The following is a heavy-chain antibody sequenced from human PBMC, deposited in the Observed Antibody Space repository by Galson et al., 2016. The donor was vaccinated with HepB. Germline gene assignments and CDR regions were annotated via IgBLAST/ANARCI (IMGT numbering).Heavy chain of an antibody. Sequence: SETLSLTCSVSGGSLNTYYWHWIRQTPGKGLEWIGYMYYTGSTNYNPSLKSRVTISVDTSKNQFSLSLRSVTAADTAVYYCARENLEYCSGGSCYSLDSWGQGTLVTVSS. CDR1: GGSLNTYY. CDR3: ARENLEYCSGGSCYSLDS. J-gene: IGHJ4*02. CDR2: MYYTGST. V-gene: IGHV4-59*01. D-gene: IGHD2-15*01.